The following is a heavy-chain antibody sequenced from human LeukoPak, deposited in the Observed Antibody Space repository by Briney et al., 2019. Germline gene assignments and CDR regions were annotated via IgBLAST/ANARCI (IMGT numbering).Heavy chain of an antibody. Sequence: SETLSLTCTVSGGSISSSSYYWGWIRQPPGKGLEWIGSIYYSGSTYYNPSLKSRVTISVDTSKNQFSLKLSSVTAADTAVYYCARLGLISRMYYFDYWGQVTLVTVSS. CDR1: GGSISSSSYY. D-gene: IGHD2/OR15-2a*01. CDR3: ARLGLISRMYYFDY. V-gene: IGHV4-39*01. CDR2: IYYSGST. J-gene: IGHJ4*02.